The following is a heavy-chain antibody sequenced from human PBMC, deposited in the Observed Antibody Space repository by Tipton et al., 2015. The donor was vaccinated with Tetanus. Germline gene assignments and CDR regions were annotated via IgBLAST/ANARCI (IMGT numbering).Heavy chain of an antibody. Sequence: TLSLTCAVSGGSISSGDYSWSWIRQPPGKGLEWIGYIYDSGSTYYNPSLKSRVTISEDRSKNQISLRLRSVTAADTAVYYCARSGYYSRAYYHYRMDVWGQGTTVSVSS. CDR3: ARSGYYSRAYYHYRMDV. V-gene: IGHV4-30-2*01. D-gene: IGHD3-9*01. CDR2: IYDSGST. J-gene: IGHJ6*02. CDR1: GGSISSGDYS.